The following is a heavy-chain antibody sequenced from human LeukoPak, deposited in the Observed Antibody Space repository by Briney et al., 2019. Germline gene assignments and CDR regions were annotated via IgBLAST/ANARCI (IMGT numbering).Heavy chain of an antibody. J-gene: IGHJ4*02. CDR2: IDPSDSYT. CDR3: ARHINYYDSSGFDY. V-gene: IGHV5-10-1*01. Sequence: GESLRNSCKVSGYNFNTYWITWLRQMQVQGLEWMGRIDPSDSYTNYSPSFQGHVTISVDKSISTAYLQWSSLKASDTAMYYCARHINYYDSSGFDYWGQGTLVTVSS. CDR1: GYNFNTYW. D-gene: IGHD3-22*01.